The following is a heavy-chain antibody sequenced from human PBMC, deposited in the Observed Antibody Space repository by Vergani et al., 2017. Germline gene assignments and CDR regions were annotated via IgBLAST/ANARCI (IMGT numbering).Heavy chain of an antibody. Sequence: VQLQESGPGLVKPSETLTLTCDVSDSSIMTNPYWGWFRQSPGKGLEWVSRVKWNGDSSVYADSVKGRFTISRDNAKNSLYLQMTSLRAEDTAFYYCARRGSGNTYYFDYWGQGALVTVSS. CDR2: VKWNGDSS. J-gene: IGHJ4*02. CDR1: DSSIMTNP. D-gene: IGHD3-10*01. V-gene: IGHV3-20*04. CDR3: ARRGSGNTYYFDY.